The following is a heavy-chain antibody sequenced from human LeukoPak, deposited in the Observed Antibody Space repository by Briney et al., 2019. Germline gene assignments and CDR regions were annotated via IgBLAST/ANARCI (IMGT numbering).Heavy chain of an antibody. Sequence: GGSLRLSCAASGFTFSSYAMSWVRQAPGKGLEWVSAISGSGGSTYYADSVKGRFTISRDNSKNTLYLQMNSLSAEDTAVYYCAKLIVVVTATGIDYWGQGTLVTVSS. CDR3: AKLIVVVTATGIDY. CDR2: ISGSGGST. D-gene: IGHD2-21*02. V-gene: IGHV3-23*01. CDR1: GFTFSSYA. J-gene: IGHJ4*02.